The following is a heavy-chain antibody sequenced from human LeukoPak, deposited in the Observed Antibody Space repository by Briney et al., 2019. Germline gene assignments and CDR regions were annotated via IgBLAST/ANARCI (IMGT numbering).Heavy chain of an antibody. Sequence: GGSLRLSCAASGFTFSSYSMNWVRQAPGKGLEWVSSISSSSSYIYYADSVKGRFTISRDNAKNSLYLQMNSLRAEDTAVYYCAKGGSYGSGSHPIDYWGQGTLVTVSS. CDR2: ISSSSSYI. D-gene: IGHD3-10*01. J-gene: IGHJ4*02. V-gene: IGHV3-21*04. CDR1: GFTFSSYS. CDR3: AKGGSYGSGSHPIDY.